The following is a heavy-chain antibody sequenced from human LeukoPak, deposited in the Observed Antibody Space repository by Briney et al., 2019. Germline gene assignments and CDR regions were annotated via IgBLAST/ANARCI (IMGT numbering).Heavy chain of an antibody. V-gene: IGHV4-4*07. Sequence: PSETLSLTCTVFGGSISGYYWNWIRQPAGKGLEWTGRIYTSGSTNYNPSLKGRVTMSVDTSKNHFSLKLTSVTAAGTAVYYCARPHFYFGSGSYYYVDYWGQGTLVTVSS. CDR1: GGSISGYY. CDR3: ARPHFYFGSGSYYYVDY. CDR2: IYTSGST. J-gene: IGHJ4*02. D-gene: IGHD3-10*01.